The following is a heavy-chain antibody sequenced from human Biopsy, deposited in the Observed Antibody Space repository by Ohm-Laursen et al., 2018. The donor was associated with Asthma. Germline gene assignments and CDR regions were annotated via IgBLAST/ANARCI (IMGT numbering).Heavy chain of an antibody. J-gene: IGHJ4*02. D-gene: IGHD2-21*02. Sequence: GTLSLTWAVSGGSINNFYWCWIRQPPGKGLESIGHVYYSGSTNYNPSLKSRVTISIDASKNQFSLKLTSVTAADTAVYYCARGVDRVTGLLDHFDSWGQGTLVTVSS. CDR2: VYYSGST. CDR1: GGSINNFY. CDR3: ARGVDRVTGLLDHFDS. V-gene: IGHV4-59*01.